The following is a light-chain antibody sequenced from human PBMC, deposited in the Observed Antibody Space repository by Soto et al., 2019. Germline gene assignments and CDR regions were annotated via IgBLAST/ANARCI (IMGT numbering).Light chain of an antibody. CDR2: EVS. J-gene: IGLJ2*01. CDR3: SSYTSSSTLV. V-gene: IGLV2-14*01. CDR1: SGDVGGYNY. Sequence: QSALTQPASVSGSPGQSITISCTGTSGDVGGYNYVSWYQHHPGKAPKLMISEVSNRPSGVSNRISGYKSGNTASLTISGRQAEDEADYYCSSYTSSSTLVFGGGTQLTVL.